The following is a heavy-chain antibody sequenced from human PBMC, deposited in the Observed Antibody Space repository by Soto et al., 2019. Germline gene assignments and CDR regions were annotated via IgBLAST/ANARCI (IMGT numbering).Heavy chain of an antibody. J-gene: IGHJ4*02. CDR2: FDPEDGET. D-gene: IGHD3-9*01. V-gene: IGHV1-24*01. Sequence: QVQLVQSGAEVKKPGASVKVSCKVSGYTLTELSMHWVRQAPGKGLEWMGGFDPEDGETIYAQKFTCRVTMTEDTSTETAYSELSSLRSEDTAVYYCATDILTPLLFDYWGQGTLVTVSS. CDR3: ATDILTPLLFDY. CDR1: GYTLTELS.